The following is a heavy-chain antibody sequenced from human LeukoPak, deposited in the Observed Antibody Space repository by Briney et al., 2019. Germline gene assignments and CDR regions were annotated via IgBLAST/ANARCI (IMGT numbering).Heavy chain of an antibody. V-gene: IGHV3-49*03. J-gene: IGHJ4*02. CDR1: GFNSGDYT. Sequence: GGSLRLSCTTSGFNSGDYTMTWFRQAPGKGLEWIGFIRSRVFGGATEYAASVKGRFIISRDDSNSIAYLQMNNLTTEDAGLYYCSRGANGFVSRAFDYWGQGTLVTVSS. D-gene: IGHD5-24*01. CDR3: SRGANGFVSRAFDY. CDR2: IRSRVFGGAT.